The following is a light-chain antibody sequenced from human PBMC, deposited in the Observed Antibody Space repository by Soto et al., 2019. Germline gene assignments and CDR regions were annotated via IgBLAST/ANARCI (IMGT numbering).Light chain of an antibody. CDR1: RGISNI. CDR3: LQYHYWWT. V-gene: IGKV3-15*01. Sequence: TQSPATLSISPGDGATLSCRASRGISNIFAWYQQKPGQVPRLRIYGASNRATGVSARFSGSGSGTEFTLTISILQSEDFAVYYCLQYHYWWTFGQGTKVDI. CDR2: GAS. J-gene: IGKJ1*01.